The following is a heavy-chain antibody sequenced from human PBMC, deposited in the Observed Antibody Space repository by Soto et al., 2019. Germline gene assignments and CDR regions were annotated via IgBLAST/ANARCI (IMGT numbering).Heavy chain of an antibody. CDR3: AQTLGLAAAGPGRFDL. J-gene: IGHJ2*01. D-gene: IGHD6-25*01. CDR2: IIPLFGRA. CDR1: GGTFSSYA. V-gene: IGHV1-69*12. Sequence: QVQLVQSGAEVKKPGSSVKVSCKASGGTFSSYAISWVRQAPGQGLEWMGGIIPLFGRANYAQKFQGRVTVTAAASTSTAYMELGSLSSEDTAVYYCAQTLGLAAAGPGRFDLWGRGTLVTVSS.